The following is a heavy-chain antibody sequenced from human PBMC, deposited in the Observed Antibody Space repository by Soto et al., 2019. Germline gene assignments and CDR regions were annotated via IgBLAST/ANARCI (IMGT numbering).Heavy chain of an antibody. V-gene: IGHV3-30-3*01. Sequence: GGSLRLSCAASGFTFSSYAMHWVRQAPGKGLEWVAVISYDGSNKYYADSVKGRFTISRDNSKNTLYLQMNSLRAEDTAVYYCARGRAYDFWSGYYIGVFYYGMDVWGQGTTVTVSS. J-gene: IGHJ6*02. CDR2: ISYDGSNK. CDR3: ARGRAYDFWSGYYIGVFYYGMDV. CDR1: GFTFSSYA. D-gene: IGHD3-3*01.